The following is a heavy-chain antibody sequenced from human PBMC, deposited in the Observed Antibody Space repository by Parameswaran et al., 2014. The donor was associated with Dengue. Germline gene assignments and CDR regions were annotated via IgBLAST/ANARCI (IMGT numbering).Heavy chain of an antibody. Sequence: WIRQPPGKGLEWIGSIYHSGSTYYNPSLKSRVTISVDTSKNQFSLKLSSVTAADTAVYYCARGHYQLLWVLDGPDDAFDIWGQGTMVTVSS. D-gene: IGHD2-2*01. J-gene: IGHJ3*02. CDR2: IYHSGST. V-gene: IGHV4-38-2*02. CDR3: ARGHYQLLWVLDGPDDAFDI.